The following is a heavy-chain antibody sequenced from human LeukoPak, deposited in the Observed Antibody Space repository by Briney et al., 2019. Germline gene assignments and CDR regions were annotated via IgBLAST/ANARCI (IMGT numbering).Heavy chain of an antibody. CDR1: GDSISSSGYY. CDR2: IYYSGST. CDR3: ARGRSIAAGGY. Sequence: SETLSLTCTVSGDSISSSGYYWGWIRQPPGKGLEWIGSIYYSGSTYYNPSLKSRVTISVDTSKNQFPLKLSSVTAADTAVYYCARGRSIAAGGYWGQGTLVTVSS. D-gene: IGHD6-13*01. J-gene: IGHJ4*02. V-gene: IGHV4-39*01.